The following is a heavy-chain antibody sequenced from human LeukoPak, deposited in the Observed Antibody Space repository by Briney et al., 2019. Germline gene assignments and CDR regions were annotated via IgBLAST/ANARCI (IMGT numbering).Heavy chain of an antibody. J-gene: IGHJ4*02. CDR3: ARARCYYDSSRYQPPEDYFFDY. CDR1: GFTFTNYA. D-gene: IGHD3-22*01. Sequence: GGSLRLSCAASGFTFTNYAMSWVRQAPGKGLEWVSLISGSGDTTYYADSVKGRFTISRDDSKDTLSLQMNSLRAEDTAMYYCARARCYYDSSRYQPPEDYFFDYWGQGALVTVSS. CDR2: ISGSGDTT. V-gene: IGHV3-23*01.